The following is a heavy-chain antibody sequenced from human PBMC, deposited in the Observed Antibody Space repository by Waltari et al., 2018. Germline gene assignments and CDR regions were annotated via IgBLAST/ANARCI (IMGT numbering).Heavy chain of an antibody. CDR3: ARAYDSSGYYGY. CDR1: GGSISSYY. V-gene: IGHV4-59*01. D-gene: IGHD3-22*01. Sequence: QVQLQESGPGLVKPSETLSLTCTVSGGSISSYYWSWIRQPPWKGLEWIGYIYYRWSTNYNPSLNSRVTISVNTSKYQFSLKLSPVTAADTAVYYCARAYDSSGYYGYWGQGTLVTVSS. CDR2: IYYRWST. J-gene: IGHJ4*02.